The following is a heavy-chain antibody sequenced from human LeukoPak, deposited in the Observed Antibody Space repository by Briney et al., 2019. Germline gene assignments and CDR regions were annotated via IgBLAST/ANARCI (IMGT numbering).Heavy chain of an antibody. CDR3: ARTMRRDGYNHAYYYYYYMDV. CDR2: ISYDGSNK. V-gene: IGHV3-30-3*01. D-gene: IGHD5-24*01. J-gene: IGHJ6*03. Sequence: GGSLRLSCAASGFTFSSYAMHWVRQAPGKGLEWVAVISYDGSNKYYADSVKGRFTISRDNSKNSLYLQMNSLRAEDTAVYYCARTMRRDGYNHAYYYYYYMDVWGKGTTVTVSS. CDR1: GFTFSSYA.